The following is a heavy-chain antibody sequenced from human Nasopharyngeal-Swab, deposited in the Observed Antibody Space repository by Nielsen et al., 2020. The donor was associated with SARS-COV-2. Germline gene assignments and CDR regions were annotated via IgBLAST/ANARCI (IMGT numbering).Heavy chain of an antibody. D-gene: IGHD1-14*01. Sequence: LSLTCAASGFTFSSYGMHWVRQAPGEGLEWVAVISYDGSNKYYADSVKGRFTISRDNSKNTLYLQMNSLRAEDTAVYYCARGTGYYYYMDVWGKGTTVTVSS. J-gene: IGHJ6*03. CDR1: GFTFSSYG. CDR2: ISYDGSNK. V-gene: IGHV3-30*03. CDR3: ARGTGYYYYMDV.